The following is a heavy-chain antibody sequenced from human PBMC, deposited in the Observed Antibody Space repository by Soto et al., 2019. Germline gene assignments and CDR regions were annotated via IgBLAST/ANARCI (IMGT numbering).Heavy chain of an antibody. Sequence: QVQLQESGPGLVKPSQTLSLTCTVSGDSISSGGYYWTWIRQPPGKGLEWISRIYYSGTTYFNPSVNSRVIISADKSKNHFSLNMNSATAADTAVYYCATTTPAAGTKSWGQGTLVTVSS. D-gene: IGHD6-25*01. J-gene: IGHJ5*02. CDR3: ATTTPAAGTKS. V-gene: IGHV4-31*03. CDR2: IYYSGTT. CDR1: GDSISSGGYY.